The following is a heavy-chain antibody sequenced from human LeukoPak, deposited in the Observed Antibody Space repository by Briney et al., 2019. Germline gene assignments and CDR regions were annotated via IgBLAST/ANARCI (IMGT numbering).Heavy chain of an antibody. V-gene: IGHV4-59*01. D-gene: IGHD6-19*01. CDR2: IYNSEST. J-gene: IGHJ4*02. CDR1: GGTISSYF. Sequence: SETLSLTCTVSGGTISSYFWSWIRQPPGKRLEWIGYIYNSESTNYNPSLNSRVTISVDTSKNQLSLKLSSVTAADTAVYYCARGGQWLGLFDYWGQGSLVTVSS. CDR3: ARGGQWLGLFDY.